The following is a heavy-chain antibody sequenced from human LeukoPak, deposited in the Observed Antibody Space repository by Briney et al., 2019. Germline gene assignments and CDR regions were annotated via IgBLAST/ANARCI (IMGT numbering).Heavy chain of an antibody. D-gene: IGHD5-12*01. J-gene: IGHJ6*03. V-gene: IGHV3-66*02. CDR2: IYSGGST. CDR1: GFTVSSKY. CDR3: ARDLATIAHYYYYMDV. Sequence: GGSLRLSCAASGFTVSSKYMSWVRQAPGKGLEWDSVIYSGGSTYYADSVKGRFTISRDNSKNTLSLQMNSLRAEDTAVYYCARDLATIAHYYYYMDVWGKGTTVTVSS.